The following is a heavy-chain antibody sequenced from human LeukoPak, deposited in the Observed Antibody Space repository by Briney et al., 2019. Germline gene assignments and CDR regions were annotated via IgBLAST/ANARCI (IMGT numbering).Heavy chain of an antibody. Sequence: SETLSLTCTVSGGSISSSSYYWGWIRQPPGKGLEWIGSIYYSGSTYYNPSLKSRVTISVDTSKNQFSLKLSSVTAADTAVYYCARAGELGAYYYYGMDVWGQGTTVTVSS. V-gene: IGHV4-39*01. CDR2: IYYSGST. CDR1: GGSISSSSYY. J-gene: IGHJ6*02. CDR3: ARAGELGAYYYYGMDV. D-gene: IGHD1-26*01.